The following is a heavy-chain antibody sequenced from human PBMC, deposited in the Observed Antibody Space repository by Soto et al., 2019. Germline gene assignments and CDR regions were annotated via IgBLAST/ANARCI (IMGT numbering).Heavy chain of an antibody. J-gene: IGHJ6*02. CDR2: IYPGDSDT. D-gene: IGHD6-13*01. CDR1: GYSFTSYW. V-gene: IGHV5-51*01. Sequence: GESLKISCKGSGYSFTSYWIGWVRQMPGKGLEWMGIIYPGDSDTRYSPSFQGQVTISADKSISTAYLQWSSLKASDTAMYYCARLSGTIAGRSLGMDVWGQGTTVTVSS. CDR3: ARLSGTIAGRSLGMDV.